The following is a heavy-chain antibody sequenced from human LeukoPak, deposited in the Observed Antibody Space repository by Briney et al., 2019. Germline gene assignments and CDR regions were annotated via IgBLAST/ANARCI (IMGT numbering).Heavy chain of an antibody. CDR2: IYYSGST. D-gene: IGHD3/OR15-3a*01. CDR1: GGSISSYY. J-gene: IGHJ4*02. Sequence: KSSETLSLTCTVSGGSISSYYRSWIRQPPGKGLEWIGYIYYSGSTNYNPSLKSRVTISVDTSKNQFSLNLSSVTAADTAVYYCARHARGTGYFDYWGQGTLVTVSS. V-gene: IGHV4-59*08. CDR3: ARHARGTGYFDY.